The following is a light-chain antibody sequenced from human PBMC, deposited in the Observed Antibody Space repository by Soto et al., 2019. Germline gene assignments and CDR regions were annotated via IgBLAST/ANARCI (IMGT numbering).Light chain of an antibody. CDR2: GAS. CDR3: QQYGSSPPIT. V-gene: IGKV3-20*01. CDR1: QSVSSSY. J-gene: IGKJ4*01. Sequence: EFVLTQSPGTLSLSPGERATLSCRATQSVSSSYLAWYQQKPGQAPRILIYGASTRATGIPDRFSGSGSGTDFTLIISRLEPEDFAVYYCQQYGSSPPITFGGGTKVEIK.